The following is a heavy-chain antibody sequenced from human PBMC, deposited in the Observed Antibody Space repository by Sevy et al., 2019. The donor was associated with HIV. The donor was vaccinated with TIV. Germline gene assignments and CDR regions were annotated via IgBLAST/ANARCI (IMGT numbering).Heavy chain of an antibody. CDR1: GFTFSSYS. V-gene: IGHV3-48*02. D-gene: IGHD4-17*01. CDR2: ISSTSYTK. CDR3: ARDSSPRSPDYGGLFDY. Sequence: GGSLRLSCAASGFTFSSYSMNWVRQAPGKELEWVSFISSTSYTKYYADSVKGRFTISRDSAKNSLSLQMNSLRDEDTAVYYCARDSSPRSPDYGGLFDYWGQGTLVTVSS. J-gene: IGHJ4*02.